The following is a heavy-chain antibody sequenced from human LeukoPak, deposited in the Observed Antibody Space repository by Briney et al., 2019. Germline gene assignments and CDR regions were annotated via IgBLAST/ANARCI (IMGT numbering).Heavy chain of an antibody. CDR1: GYTFTSYG. CDR2: ISAYNGNT. D-gene: IGHD6-25*01. CDR3: ARDFAATALPEYFQH. V-gene: IGHV1-18*01. Sequence: ASVKVSCKASGYTFTSYGISWVRQAPGQGLEWMGWISAYNGNTNYAQKLQGRVTMTTDTSTSTAYMELRSLRSDDTAVYYCARDFAATALPEYFQHWGQGTLVTVSS. J-gene: IGHJ1*01.